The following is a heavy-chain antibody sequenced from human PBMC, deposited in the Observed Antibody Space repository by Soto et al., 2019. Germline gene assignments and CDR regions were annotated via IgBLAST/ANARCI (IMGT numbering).Heavy chain of an antibody. CDR1: GYTFTNDY. J-gene: IGHJ6*02. D-gene: IGHD1-26*01. CDR3: ARRPRGGPATYDLDV. V-gene: IGHV5-51*01. Sequence: GESLKISGKGSGYTFTNDYIACVRQMPGKGLEWMGIIYPPDSETRYSPSFQGQVTFSVDKSISTAYMQWSSLKASDTAVFYCARRPRGGPATYDLDVWGQGTTVTVSS. CDR2: IYPPDSET.